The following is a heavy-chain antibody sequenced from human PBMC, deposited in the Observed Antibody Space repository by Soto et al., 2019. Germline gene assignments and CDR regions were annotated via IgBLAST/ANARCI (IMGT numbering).Heavy chain of an antibody. CDR2: IYYSGST. D-gene: IGHD3-16*01. J-gene: IGHJ6*01. V-gene: IGHV4-39*01. CDR1: GGSISSSSYY. Sequence: TETLSLTCTVSGGSISSSSYYWGWIRQPPGKGLEWIGSIYYSGSTYYNPSLKSRVTISVDTSKNQFSLKLSSVTAADTAVYYCARHPIWALGIGNVKKGCMDVWGQGPTLTVS. CDR3: ARHPIWALGIGNVKKGCMDV.